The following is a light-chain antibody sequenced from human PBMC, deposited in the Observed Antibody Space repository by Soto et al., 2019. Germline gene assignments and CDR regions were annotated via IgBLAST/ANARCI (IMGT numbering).Light chain of an antibody. Sequence: QMTQSPSTLSASVGDRVTISCRASQDIYTYVAWYRRKSGRSPELLISGASTLESGVPPRFIGSGSGSDFTLTIAGLQPEDFANYYCQYYTLSAGPFGQGTKVE. V-gene: IGKV1-5*01. CDR3: QYYTLSAGP. CDR1: QDIYTY. CDR2: GAS. J-gene: IGKJ1*01.